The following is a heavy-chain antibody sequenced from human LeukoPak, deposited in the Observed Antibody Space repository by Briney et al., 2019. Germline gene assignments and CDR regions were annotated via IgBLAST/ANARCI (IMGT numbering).Heavy chain of an antibody. CDR1: GFTFSSYS. Sequence: GGSLRLSCAASGFTFSSYSMNWVRQAPGKGLEWVSAISGSGGSTYYADSVKGRFTISRDNSKNTLYLQMNSLRAEDTAVYYCAKEGEGPRPEWLFSYMDVWGKGTTVTVSS. V-gene: IGHV3-23*01. CDR3: AKEGEGPRPEWLFSYMDV. CDR2: ISGSGGST. D-gene: IGHD3-3*01. J-gene: IGHJ6*03.